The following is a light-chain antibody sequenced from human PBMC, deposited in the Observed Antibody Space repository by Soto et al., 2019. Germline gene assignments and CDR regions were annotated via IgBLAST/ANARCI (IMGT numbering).Light chain of an antibody. CDR2: AES. CDR3: QQTSSFPLT. Sequence: DIPVTQSPSSVSASVGDRVTITCRASQGLVSWLAWYQQKPGKAPKLLIYAESSFQSGVPSRFSGSGSGTDFALTISSLQPEDFATYYCQQTSSFPLTFGGGTKVEIK. J-gene: IGKJ4*01. CDR1: QGLVSW. V-gene: IGKV1-12*01.